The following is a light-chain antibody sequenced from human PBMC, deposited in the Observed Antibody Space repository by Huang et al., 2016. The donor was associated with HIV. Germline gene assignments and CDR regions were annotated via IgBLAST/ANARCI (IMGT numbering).Light chain of an antibody. CDR3: QQYNNWPWT. CDR1: QSVSSN. Sequence: ELVMTQSPATLSVSPGERATLSCRASQSVSSNLAWYQQKPGQAPRLLIQGASTRATGIPAKFSGSGSGTEFTLTISSLQSEDFAVYYCQQYNNWPWTFGQGTKMEIK. CDR2: GAS. J-gene: IGKJ1*01. V-gene: IGKV3-15*01.